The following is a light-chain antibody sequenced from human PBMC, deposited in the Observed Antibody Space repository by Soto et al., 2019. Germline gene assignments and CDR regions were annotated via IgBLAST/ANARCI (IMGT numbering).Light chain of an antibody. CDR3: SSYTNSNTWV. CDR1: SSDVGGYDY. V-gene: IGLV2-14*01. CDR2: EVR. J-gene: IGLJ3*02. Sequence: QSALTQPASVSGSPGQSITTSCTGTSSDVGGYDYVSWYQQHPGKAPKLMIYEVRNRPSGVSNRFSGSKSGNTASLTISGLQAEDEADYYCSSYTNSNTWVFGGGTKLTVL.